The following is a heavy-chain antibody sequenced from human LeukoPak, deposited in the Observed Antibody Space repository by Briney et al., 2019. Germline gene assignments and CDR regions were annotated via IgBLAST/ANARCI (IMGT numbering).Heavy chain of an antibody. CDR1: GFTFSSYS. D-gene: IGHD6-6*01. Sequence: KPGGSLRLSCAASGFTFSSYSMNWARHAPGKGLEWVSSMSSSSSYIYYADSVKGSLPISRQNPKNSLSPQKQSLRSEDTLVLYCARGVEYSSSSSDYWGKGTLVTVSS. CDR2: MSSSSSYI. CDR3: ARGVEYSSSSSDY. J-gene: IGHJ4*02. V-gene: IGHV3-21*01.